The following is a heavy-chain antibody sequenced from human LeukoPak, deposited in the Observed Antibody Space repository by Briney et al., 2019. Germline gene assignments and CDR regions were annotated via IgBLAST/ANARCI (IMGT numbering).Heavy chain of an antibody. CDR3: AKESGYDVDLEY. D-gene: IGHD5-12*01. J-gene: IGHJ4*02. CDR2: INTDGSTT. V-gene: IGHV3-74*01. Sequence: GGSLRLSCAGSGFTFSTCWLHWVRQAPGGGLVWVSGINTDGSTTSYADSVKGRFTISRDNAKNTVYLQMSSLRAEDTAVYYCAKESGYDVDLEYWGQGALVTVSS. CDR1: GFTFSTCW.